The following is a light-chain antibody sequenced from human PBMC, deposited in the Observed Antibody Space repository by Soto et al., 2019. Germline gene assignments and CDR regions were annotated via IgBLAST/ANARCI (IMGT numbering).Light chain of an antibody. CDR3: HQYDNAPQT. J-gene: IGKJ2*01. CDR1: QGISTW. V-gene: IGKV1-12*01. Sequence: DIQMTQSPLSVSASVGDRVTISCRASQGISTWLAWYQQKPGKAPKLLIYAASSLQTGVPSRFSGSGSGTDFTLTISRLEPEDFAVYYCHQYDNAPQTFGQGTKVEI. CDR2: AAS.